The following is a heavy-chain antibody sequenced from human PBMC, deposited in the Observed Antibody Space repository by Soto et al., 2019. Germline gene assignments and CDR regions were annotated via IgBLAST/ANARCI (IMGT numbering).Heavy chain of an antibody. J-gene: IGHJ3*02. CDR1: GLPFSSYG. CDR3: AKGGYYSLFDI. Sequence: GGSLRLSCEATGLPFSSYGISWVRQTPGKGLEWVSGISGSGGRTYYADSVKGRFTISRDNSNNTLSLQMHILRVQDTAVYFCAKGGYYSLFDIWGQGTMATDSS. CDR2: ISGSGGRT. V-gene: IGHV3-23*01. D-gene: IGHD3-16*01.